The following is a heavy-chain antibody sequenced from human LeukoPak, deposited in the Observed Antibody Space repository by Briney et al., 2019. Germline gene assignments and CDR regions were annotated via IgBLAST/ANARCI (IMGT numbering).Heavy chain of an antibody. CDR3: VRRDTGWNYFDY. D-gene: IGHD6-19*01. Sequence: PSETLSLTCTVSGGSISSSSYYWGWIRRPPGKGLEWIGSIYYSGSTYYNPSLKSRVTISLDTSKDHLSLNLTSVVAADTAIYYCVRRDTGWNYFDYWGQGILVTVSS. CDR2: IYYSGST. J-gene: IGHJ4*02. V-gene: IGHV4-39*02. CDR1: GGSISSSSYY.